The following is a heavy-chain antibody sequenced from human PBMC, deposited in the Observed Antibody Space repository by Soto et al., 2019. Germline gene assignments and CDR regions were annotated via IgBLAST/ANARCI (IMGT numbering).Heavy chain of an antibody. D-gene: IGHD1-1*01. CDR2: IYYSGST. Sequence: QVQLQESGPGLVKPSQTLSLTCTVSGGSISSGGYYWSWIRQHPGKGLEWIGYIYYSGSTYYNPSLNSRGTNSVDTSKNQYSLKLSSVTAADTAVYYCARWPQLEPRFDYWGQGTLVTVSS. V-gene: IGHV4-31*03. CDR3: ARWPQLEPRFDY. J-gene: IGHJ4*02. CDR1: GGSISSGGYY.